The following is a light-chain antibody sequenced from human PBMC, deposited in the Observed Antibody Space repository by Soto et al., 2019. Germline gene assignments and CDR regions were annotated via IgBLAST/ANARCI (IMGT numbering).Light chain of an antibody. CDR2: GTS. V-gene: IGKV3-15*01. CDR3: QQYNNWPLT. J-gene: IGKJ5*01. CDR1: QSISSN. Sequence: EILMTQSPASLSVSPGERDILSCRATQSISSNLAWYQQKPGQAPRLLIYGTSTRATGIPARFSGSGSGTEFTLIITSLQSEDFALYFCQQYNNWPLTFGQGTRLEXK.